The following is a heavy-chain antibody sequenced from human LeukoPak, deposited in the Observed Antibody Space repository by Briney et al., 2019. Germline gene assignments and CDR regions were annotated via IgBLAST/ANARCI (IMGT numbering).Heavy chain of an antibody. CDR2: IRYDGSNK. J-gene: IGHJ4*02. D-gene: IGHD3-10*01. CDR3: ARGHYGSGNYYNLDY. Sequence: GGSLRLSCAASGFTFSSYGMHWVRQAPGKGLEWVAFIRYDGSNKYYADSVKGRFTISRDNSKNTLYLQMNSLRAEDTAVYYCARGHYGSGNYYNLDYWGQGTLVTVSS. CDR1: GFTFSSYG. V-gene: IGHV3-30*02.